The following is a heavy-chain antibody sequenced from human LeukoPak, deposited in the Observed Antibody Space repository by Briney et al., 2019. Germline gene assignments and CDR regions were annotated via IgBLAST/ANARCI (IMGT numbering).Heavy chain of an antibody. V-gene: IGHV1-2*02. CDR3: ARAVVVVAATMIDY. D-gene: IGHD2-15*01. CDR1: GYTFTGYY. CDR2: INPNSGGT. Sequence: ASVKVPCKASGYTFTGYYMHWVRQAPGQGLEWMGWINPNSGGTNYAQKFQGRVTMTRDTSISTAYMELSRLRSDDTAVYYCARAVVVVAATMIDYWGQGTLVTVSS. J-gene: IGHJ4*02.